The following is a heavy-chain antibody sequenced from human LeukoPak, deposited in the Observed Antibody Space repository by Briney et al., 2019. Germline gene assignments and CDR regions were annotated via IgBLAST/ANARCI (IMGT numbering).Heavy chain of an antibody. J-gene: IGHJ1*01. D-gene: IGHD4-17*01. CDR3: TTGGGPVTTSEEYFKH. CDR1: GFTFDDYA. V-gene: IGHV3-43D*03. CDR2: ISWDGGNS. Sequence: GGSLRLSCAASGFTFDDYAIHWVRQAPGKGLEWVCLISWDGGNSNYADSVKGRFTISRDNSKNSVYLQMNSLTTEDTALCYCTTGGGPVTTSEEYFKHWGQGTPVTVSS.